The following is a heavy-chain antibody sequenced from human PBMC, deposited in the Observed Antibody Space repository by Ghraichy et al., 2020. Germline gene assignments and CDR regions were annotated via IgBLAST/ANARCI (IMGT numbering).Heavy chain of an antibody. J-gene: IGHJ6*02. CDR1: GFAFRSYW. V-gene: IGHV3-74*01. D-gene: IGHD6-19*01. CDR3: VRGTSDWIGMDV. CDR2: MNEDGSYT. Sequence: GGSLRLSCAVSGFAFRSYWMHWVRQTPGKGLVWVSRMNEDGSYTSDADFGKGRFTISRDNAKNTLYLQMDSLRAEDTAVYYCVRGTSDWIGMDVWGQGTTVTVSS.